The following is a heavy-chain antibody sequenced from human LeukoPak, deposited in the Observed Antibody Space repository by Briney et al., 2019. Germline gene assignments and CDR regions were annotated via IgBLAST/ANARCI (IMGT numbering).Heavy chain of an antibody. CDR2: TYYRSKWYN. CDR3: ARDLDWFDP. V-gene: IGHV6-1*01. J-gene: IGHJ5*02. Sequence: QTLSLTCAISGDSVSINSAAWNWITQSPSRGLEWVGRTYYRSKWYNNYALSLKRRITINPDTSKNQFSLQLNSVTTEDTAVYYCARDLDWFDPWGQGTLVTVSS. CDR1: GDSVSINSAA.